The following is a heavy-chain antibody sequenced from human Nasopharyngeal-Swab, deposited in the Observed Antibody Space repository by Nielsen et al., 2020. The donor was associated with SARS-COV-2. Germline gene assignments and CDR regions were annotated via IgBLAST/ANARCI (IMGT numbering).Heavy chain of an antibody. J-gene: IGHJ6*02. Sequence: RQAPGKGLEWIGYIYYSGSTNYNPSLKSRVTISVDTSKNQFSLKLSSVTAADTAVYYCARDLNPNSSGWLPYYYYGMDVWGQGTTVTVS. CDR3: ARDLNPNSSGWLPYYYYGMDV. V-gene: IGHV4-59*01. CDR2: IYYSGST. D-gene: IGHD6-19*01.